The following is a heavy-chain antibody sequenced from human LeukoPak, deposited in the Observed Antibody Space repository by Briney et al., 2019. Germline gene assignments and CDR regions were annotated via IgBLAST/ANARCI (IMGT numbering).Heavy chain of an antibody. Sequence: LTGGSLRLSCAASGFTFSSYAMHWVRQAPGKGLEWVAVIWYDGSNKYYADSVKGRFTISRDNSKNTLYLQMNSLRAEDTAVYYCARDFGPPSNGMDVWGQGTTVTVSS. V-gene: IGHV3-33*08. J-gene: IGHJ6*02. CDR3: ARDFGPPSNGMDV. D-gene: IGHD3-10*01. CDR1: GFTFSSYA. CDR2: IWYDGSNK.